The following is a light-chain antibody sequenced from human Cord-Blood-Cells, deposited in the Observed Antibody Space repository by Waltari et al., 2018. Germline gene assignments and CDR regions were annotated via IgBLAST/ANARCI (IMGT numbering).Light chain of an antibody. J-gene: IGKJ4*01. V-gene: IGKV1-39*01. CDR2: AAS. CDR3: QQSYSTPLT. Sequence: DIQMTQSPSSLSASVGDRVTITCRASQSISSYLNWYQQKPGKAPKLLIYAASSLQSWVPTRFRCSGSGTDFTLTISSLQTEDFATYYCQQSYSTPLTFGGGTKVEIK. CDR1: QSISSY.